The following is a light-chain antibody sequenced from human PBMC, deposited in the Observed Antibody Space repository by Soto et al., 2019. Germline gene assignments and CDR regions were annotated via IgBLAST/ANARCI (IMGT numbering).Light chain of an antibody. Sequence: QSALTQPRSVSGSPGQSVAISCTGTSSDVTIYKSVSWYQQHPGKAPKLIIYDVNKRPSGVPDRFSGSGSGNTASLTISGLQAEDEADYYCCSYAYSYTLEVFGTGTKVTVL. J-gene: IGLJ1*01. V-gene: IGLV2-11*01. CDR2: DVN. CDR1: SSDVTIYKS. CDR3: CSYAYSYTLEV.